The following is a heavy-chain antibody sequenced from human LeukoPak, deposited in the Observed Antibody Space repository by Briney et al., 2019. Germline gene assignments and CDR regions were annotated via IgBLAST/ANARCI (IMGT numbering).Heavy chain of an antibody. D-gene: IGHD3-22*01. J-gene: IGHJ1*01. CDR3: ARERLDSSGYYYGYFQH. Sequence: GRSLRLSCAASGFTFSSYAMHRVRQAPGKGLEWVAVISYDGSNKYYADSVKGRFTISRDNSKNTLYLQMNSLRAEDTAVYYCARERLDSSGYYYGYFQHWGQGTLVTVSS. CDR2: ISYDGSNK. CDR1: GFTFSSYA. V-gene: IGHV3-30-3*01.